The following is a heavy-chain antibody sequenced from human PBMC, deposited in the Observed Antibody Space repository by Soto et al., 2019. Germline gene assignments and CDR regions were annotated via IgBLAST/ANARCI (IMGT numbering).Heavy chain of an antibody. J-gene: IGHJ4*02. Sequence: GALRLSCAGCGCALSPYWKSCVRQAPGNGLEWVASINQGGSVKHYVDSVRGRFTISRDNAKNSLFLQMNSLSAEDTAVHFCARLTEAVTAFVYWGQGTLVTVSS. CDR1: GCALSPYW. D-gene: IGHD5-18*01. CDR3: ARLTEAVTAFVY. CDR2: INQGGSVK. V-gene: IGHV3-7*03.